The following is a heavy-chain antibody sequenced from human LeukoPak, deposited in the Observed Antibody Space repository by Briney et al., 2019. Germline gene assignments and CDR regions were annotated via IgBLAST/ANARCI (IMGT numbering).Heavy chain of an antibody. CDR1: GYTFTSYG. J-gene: IGHJ4*02. CDR2: ISAYNGNT. V-gene: IGHV1-18*01. D-gene: IGHD3-22*01. CDR3: AREPTYYYGSSGQLDY. Sequence: ASVKVSCKASGYTFTSYGISWVRQAPGQGLEWMGWISAYNGNTNYAQKLQGRVTMTTDTSTSTAYMELRSLRSDDTAVYYCAREPTYYYGSSGQLDYWGQGTLVTVSS.